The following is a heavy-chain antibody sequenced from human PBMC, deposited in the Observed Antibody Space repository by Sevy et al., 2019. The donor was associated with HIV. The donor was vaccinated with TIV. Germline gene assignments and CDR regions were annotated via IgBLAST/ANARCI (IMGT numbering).Heavy chain of an antibody. CDR2: ISHDGNKE. D-gene: IGHD6-19*01. CDR1: GFTFSAYA. V-gene: IGHV3-30-3*01. CDR3: ARDKRSQFYYGMDV. J-gene: IGHJ6*02. Sequence: GGCLRLSCAASGFTFSAYAVHCVRQAPGKGLEWVAVISHDGNKEDYAQSVRGRFTLSRDNSKKTLFLQMNGLRTDDTGLYYCARDKRSQFYYGMDVWGQGTSVTVSS.